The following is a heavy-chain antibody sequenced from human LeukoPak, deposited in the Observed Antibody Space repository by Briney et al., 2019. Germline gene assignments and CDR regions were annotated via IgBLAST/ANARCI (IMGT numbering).Heavy chain of an antibody. V-gene: IGHV3-21*01. CDR1: GFTFSDYT. CDR2: MSSGSRYI. CDR3: ARDLYRIVVVPHYFDY. Sequence: PGGSLRLSCAASGFTFSDYTMNWVRQAPGKGLEWVSSMSSGSRYIYYADSVKGRFTISRDNSKNSLYLQMNSLRAEDTAVYYCARDLYRIVVVPHYFDYWGQGTLVTVSS. D-gene: IGHD3-22*01. J-gene: IGHJ4*02.